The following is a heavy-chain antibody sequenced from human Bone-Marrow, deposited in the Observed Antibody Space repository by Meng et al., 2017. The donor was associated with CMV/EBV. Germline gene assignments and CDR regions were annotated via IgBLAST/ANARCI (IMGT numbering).Heavy chain of an antibody. CDR3: ARGGIVVVKGWFDP. CDR2: IYYSGST. D-gene: IGHD3-22*01. J-gene: IGHJ5*02. CDR1: GGSFIGNY. Sequence: SQTLSLTCAVYGGSFIGNYWSWIRQPPGKGLAWIGYIYYSGSTYYNPSLKSRVTISVDTSKNQFSLKLSSVTAADTAVYYCARGGIVVVKGWFDPWGQGTLVTVSS. V-gene: IGHV4-30-4*08.